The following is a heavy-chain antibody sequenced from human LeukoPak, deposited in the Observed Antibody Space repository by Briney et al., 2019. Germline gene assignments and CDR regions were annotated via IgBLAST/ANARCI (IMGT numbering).Heavy chain of an antibody. CDR1: GYTLTGYY. CDR3: ARGVGDYYYYGMDV. Sequence: ASVKVSCKASGYTLTGYYMHWVRQAPGQGLEWMGWINPNSGGTNYAQKFQGRVTMTRDTSISTAYMELSRLRSDDTAVYYCARGVGDYYYYGMDVWGQGTTVTVSS. J-gene: IGHJ6*02. D-gene: IGHD3-10*01. V-gene: IGHV1-2*02. CDR2: INPNSGGT.